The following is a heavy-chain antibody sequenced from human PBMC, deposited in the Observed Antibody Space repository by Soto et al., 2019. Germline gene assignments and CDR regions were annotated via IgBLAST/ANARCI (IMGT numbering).Heavy chain of an antibody. CDR2: IIPIFGTA. J-gene: IGHJ3*02. CDR3: ARDCGGDCLNHVADAFDI. D-gene: IGHD2-21*02. CDR1: GGTFSSYA. Sequence: VSCKASGGTFSSYAISWVRQAPGQGLEWMGGIIPIFGTANYAQKFQGRVTITADESTSTAYMELSSLRSEDTAVYYCARDCGGDCLNHVADAFDIWGQGTMVTVSS. V-gene: IGHV1-69*01.